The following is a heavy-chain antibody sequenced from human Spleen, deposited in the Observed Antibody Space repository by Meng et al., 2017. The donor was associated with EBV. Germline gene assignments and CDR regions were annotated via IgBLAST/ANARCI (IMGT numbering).Heavy chain of an antibody. CDR1: GFTFTRYA. V-gene: IGHV3-30*04. CDR3: ARDSDRRGGYFEY. D-gene: IGHD1-14*01. Sequence: GQLLESGGGVVQPGRSLRLSCTASGFTFTRYAMHWVRQAPGKGLEWVAVISYDGSNKYYADSVKGRFTISRDDSKDTMYVQMNSLRPEDTAVYYCARDSDRRGGYFEYWGHGTLVTVSS. J-gene: IGHJ4*01. CDR2: ISYDGSNK.